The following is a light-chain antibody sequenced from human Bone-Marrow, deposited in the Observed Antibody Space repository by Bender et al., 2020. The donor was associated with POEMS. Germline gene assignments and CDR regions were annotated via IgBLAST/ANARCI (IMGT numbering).Light chain of an antibody. J-gene: IGLJ2*01. CDR3: SSYTTSSTVA. CDR2: EVR. V-gene: IGLV2-8*01. CDR1: SSDIGAYDY. Sequence: QSALTQPPSASGSPGQSVTISCTGTSSDIGAYDYVSWYQQHLGKAPKLIIFEVRQRPSGVPDRFSGSKSGNTASLTISGLQAEDEADYYCSSYTTSSTVAFGGGTKVTVL.